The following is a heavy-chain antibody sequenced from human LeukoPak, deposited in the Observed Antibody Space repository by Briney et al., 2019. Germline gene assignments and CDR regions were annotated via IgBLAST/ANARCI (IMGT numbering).Heavy chain of an antibody. CDR1: GFTFSSYW. CDR3: AKAGILWFGELLF. CDR2: IRHDGFNK. V-gene: IGHV3-30*02. Sequence: GGSLRLSCATSGFTFSSYWMSWVRLAPGKGLEWVTFIRHDGFNKYYADSVKGRFTISRDNSKNTLYLQMNSLRAEDTAVYYCAKAGILWFGELLFGGQGTLVTVSS. D-gene: IGHD3-10*01. J-gene: IGHJ4*02.